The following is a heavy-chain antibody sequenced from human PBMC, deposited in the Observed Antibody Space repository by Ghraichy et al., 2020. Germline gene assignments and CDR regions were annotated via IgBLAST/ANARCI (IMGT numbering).Heavy chain of an antibody. D-gene: IGHD3-22*01. CDR2: IYYSGST. CDR1: GGSISSSSYY. V-gene: IGHV4-39*01. Sequence: SQTLSLTCTVSGGSISSSSYYWGWIRQPPGKGLEWIGSIYYSGSTYYDPSLKSRVTISVDTSKNQFSLKLSSVTAADTAVYYCFSSGYYKRDYWGQGTLVTVSS. CDR3: FSSGYYKRDY. J-gene: IGHJ4*02.